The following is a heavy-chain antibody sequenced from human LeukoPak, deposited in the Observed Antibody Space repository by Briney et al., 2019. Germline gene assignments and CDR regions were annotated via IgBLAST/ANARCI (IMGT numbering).Heavy chain of an antibody. CDR2: IYPGDSDT. D-gene: IGHD3-22*01. V-gene: IGHV5-51*01. Sequence: GASLKISCKGSGYSFTSYWIGWVRQLPGKGLEWMGIIYPGDSDTRYSPSFQGQVTISADKSISTAYLQWSSLKASDTAMYYCARRGQTYYCDSSGYYYADYWGQGTLVTVSS. J-gene: IGHJ4*02. CDR1: GYSFTSYW. CDR3: ARRGQTYYCDSSGYYYADY.